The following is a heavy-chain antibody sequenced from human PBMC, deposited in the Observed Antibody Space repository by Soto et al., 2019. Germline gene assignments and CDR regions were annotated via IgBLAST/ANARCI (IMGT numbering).Heavy chain of an antibody. Sequence: SQTLSLTCAISGDSVSSNTASWNWIRQSPSRGLEWLGRTYFRSKWYNDYAVSVKSRIIINPDTSNNQFSLQLNSVTPEDTAVYCCEEGYNLSPKTGYDFGPWGQGPMVTVS. CDR2: TYFRSKWYN. D-gene: IGHD5-12*01. V-gene: IGHV6-1*01. J-gene: IGHJ4*02. CDR1: GDSVSSNTAS. CDR3: EEGYNLSPKTGYDFGP.